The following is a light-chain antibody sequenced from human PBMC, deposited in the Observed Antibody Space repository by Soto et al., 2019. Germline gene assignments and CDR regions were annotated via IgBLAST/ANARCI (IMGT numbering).Light chain of an antibody. CDR2: DVS. CDR3: SSYSSSNSVV. CDR1: SSDVGGYSF. J-gene: IGLJ2*01. Sequence: QSALTQPASVSGSPGQSITISCTGTSSDVGGYSFVSWYQQHPGKAPKLMIYDVSNRPSVVSNRFSGSTSDTTASLTISGLQAEDEADYYCSSYSSSNSVVFGGGTKLTVL. V-gene: IGLV2-14*01.